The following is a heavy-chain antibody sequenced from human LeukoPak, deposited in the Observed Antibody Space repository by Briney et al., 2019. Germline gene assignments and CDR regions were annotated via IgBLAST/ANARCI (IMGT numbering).Heavy chain of an antibody. D-gene: IGHD2-21*01. Sequence: PGRSLRLSCAASGFTFDDYAMHWVRQAPGKGLEWVSGISWNSGSIGYADSVKGRFTISRDNAKNSLYLQMNSLRAEDTALYYCAKDIGLFYYYYGMDVWGQGTTVTVSS. J-gene: IGHJ6*02. CDR2: ISWNSGSI. CDR3: AKDIGLFYYYYGMDV. V-gene: IGHV3-9*01. CDR1: GFTFDDYA.